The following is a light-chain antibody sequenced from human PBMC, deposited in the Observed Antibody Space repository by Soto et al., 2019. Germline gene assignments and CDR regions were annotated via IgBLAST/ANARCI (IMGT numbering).Light chain of an antibody. CDR2: WAS. J-gene: IGKJ4*01. CDR3: QHYYSPPLT. Sequence: IVITQSPESLAVSLGERATINCKSSQSLLNSFYNKNYLAWYQQKPGQPPQLLIYWASTRESGVPDRFSGSGSGTDFTLTISSPQAEDVAVYYCQHYYSPPLTFGGGTTVEIK. V-gene: IGKV4-1*01. CDR1: QSLLNSFYNKNY.